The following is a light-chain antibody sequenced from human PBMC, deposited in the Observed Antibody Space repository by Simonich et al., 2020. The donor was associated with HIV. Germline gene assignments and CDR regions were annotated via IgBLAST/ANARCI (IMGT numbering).Light chain of an antibody. Sequence: DIQMTQSPSSLSASVGDRVTITCRASQGISNSLAWYQQKPGKAPKLLISAASRLQSGVPSRFSGSGAGTDFTLTISSLQPEDFTTYYCQQTYNTPPWTFGQGTKVEIK. J-gene: IGKJ1*01. CDR2: AAS. CDR1: QGISNS. CDR3: QQTYNTPPWT. V-gene: IGKV1-39*01.